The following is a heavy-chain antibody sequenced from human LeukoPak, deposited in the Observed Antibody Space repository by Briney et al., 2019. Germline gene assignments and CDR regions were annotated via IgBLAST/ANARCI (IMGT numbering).Heavy chain of an antibody. CDR2: IYYSGST. D-gene: IGHD2-15*01. Sequence: SETLSLTCTVSGGSISSYYWSWIRQPPGKGLEWIGSIYYSGSTYYNPSLKSRVTISVDTSKNQFSLKLSSVTAADTAVYYCARQRGPEGYYYYGMDVWGQGTTVTVSS. CDR3: ARQRGPEGYYYYGMDV. V-gene: IGHV4-59*08. J-gene: IGHJ6*02. CDR1: GGSISSYY.